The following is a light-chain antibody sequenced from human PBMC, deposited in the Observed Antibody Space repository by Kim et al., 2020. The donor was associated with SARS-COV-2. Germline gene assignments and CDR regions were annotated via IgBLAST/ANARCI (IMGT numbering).Light chain of an antibody. V-gene: IGLV6-57*03. J-gene: IGLJ2*01. CDR1: SGNIADNY. CDR3: QSYDISNVI. CDR2: EDT. Sequence: NTVAISCTRTSGNIADNYVQWYQQGPGSAPTIVIYEDTERPSGVPDRFSGSIDTSSSSASLTISGLKTEDEADYYCQSYDISNVIFGGGTQLTVL.